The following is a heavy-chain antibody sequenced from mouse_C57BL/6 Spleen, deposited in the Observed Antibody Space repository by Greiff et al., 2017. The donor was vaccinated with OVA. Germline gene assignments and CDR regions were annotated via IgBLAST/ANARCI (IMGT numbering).Heavy chain of an antibody. CDR3: ARSYYDYLYYFDY. CDR1: GYTFTSYG. V-gene: IGHV1-81*01. Sequence: QVHVKQSGAELARPGASVKLSCKASGYTFTSYGISWVKQRTGQGLEWIGEIYPRSGNTYYNEKFKGKATLTADKSSSTAYMELRSLTSEDSAVYFCARSYYDYLYYFDYWGQGTTLTVSS. J-gene: IGHJ2*01. CDR2: IYPRSGNT. D-gene: IGHD2-4*01.